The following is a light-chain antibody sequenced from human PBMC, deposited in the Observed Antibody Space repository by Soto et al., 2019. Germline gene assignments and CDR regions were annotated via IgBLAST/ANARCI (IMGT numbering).Light chain of an antibody. CDR3: QHYYTSYTT. V-gene: IGKV3-20*01. J-gene: IGKJ1*01. CDR2: GAS. CDR1: QSVASRN. Sequence: EIVLTQSPGTLSFSPGERATLSCRASQSVASRNLAWYQQKSGQAPRLLIYGASSRAIHTPDRFSGSGSGTDFTLTISGLEPEDFAVYYCQHYYTSYTTFGQGTKVDIK.